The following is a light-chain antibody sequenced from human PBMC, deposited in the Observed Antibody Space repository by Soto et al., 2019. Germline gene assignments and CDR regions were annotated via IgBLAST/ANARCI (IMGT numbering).Light chain of an antibody. J-gene: IGKJ2*01. CDR2: GAS. CDR3: QQSYASPNT. Sequence: DIQMTQAPSSLSASVGDRVTITCRASQSISYYLNCYQQKPGRAPNLVIFGASSLQGGVPARFSGSGSGTDFTLTINSLKPEGFATSYCQQSYASPNTFGQGTRVELK. V-gene: IGKV1-39*01. CDR1: QSISYY.